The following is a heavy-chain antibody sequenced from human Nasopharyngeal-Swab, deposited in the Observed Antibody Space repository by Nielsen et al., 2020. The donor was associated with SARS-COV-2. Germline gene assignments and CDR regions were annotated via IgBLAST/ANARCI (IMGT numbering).Heavy chain of an antibody. CDR1: GFTFSTNA. CDR2: ISSDGSKK. J-gene: IGHJ4*02. D-gene: IGHD3-10*01. V-gene: IGHV3-30*04. CDR3: ARVLHPYGSGSY. Sequence: GESLKISCAGSGFTFSTNAMHWVRQAPGKGLEWVAVISSDGSKKFFADYVKGRFTISRDNSKNTMSLQMNSLRAEDTAVYYCARVLHPYGSGSYWGQGTLVTVSS.